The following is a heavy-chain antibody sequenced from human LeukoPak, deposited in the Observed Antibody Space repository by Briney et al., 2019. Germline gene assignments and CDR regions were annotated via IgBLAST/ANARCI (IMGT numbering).Heavy chain of an antibody. CDR2: INIVNNAI. CDR3: ARDSGEGGPLDY. J-gene: IGHJ4*02. Sequence: NPGGSLRLSCAASGFTFSRYSMNWVRQAPGKGLEWVSHINIVNNAIYYSDSVKGRFTISRDNAKNSLYLQMNSLRAEDTAVYYCARDSGEGGPLDYWGQGTLVSVSS. D-gene: IGHD3-10*01. V-gene: IGHV3-48*04. CDR1: GFTFSRYS.